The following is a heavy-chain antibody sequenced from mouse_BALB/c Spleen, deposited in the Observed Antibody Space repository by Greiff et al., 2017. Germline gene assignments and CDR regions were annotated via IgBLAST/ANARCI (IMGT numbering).Heavy chain of an antibody. CDR2: IWSGGST. V-gene: IGHV2-2*02. J-gene: IGHJ2*01. CDR1: GFSLTSYG. CDR3: ARCARYYFDY. Sequence: VQLQQSGPGLVQPSQSLSITCTVSGFSLTSYGVHWVRQSPGKGLEWLGVIWSGGSTDYNAAFISRLGISKDNSKCQVFFKMNSLQANDTARSYCARCARYYFDYWGQGTTLTVSS.